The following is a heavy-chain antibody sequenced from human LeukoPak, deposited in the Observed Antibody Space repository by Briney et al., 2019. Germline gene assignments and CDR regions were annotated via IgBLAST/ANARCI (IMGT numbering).Heavy chain of an antibody. CDR2: ISGSGGST. V-gene: IGHV3-23*01. Sequence: GGSLRLSCAASGFTFSSYAMSWVRQAPGKGLEWVSAISGSGGSTYYADSVKGRFTISRDNSKNTLYLQMNSLRAEDTAVYYCAKVRDYDILTGYLDAFDIWGQGTMVTVSS. D-gene: IGHD3-9*01. J-gene: IGHJ3*02. CDR1: GFTFSSYA. CDR3: AKVRDYDILTGYLDAFDI.